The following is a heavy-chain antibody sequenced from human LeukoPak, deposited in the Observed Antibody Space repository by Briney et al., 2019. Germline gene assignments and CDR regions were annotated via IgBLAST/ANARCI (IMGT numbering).Heavy chain of an antibody. V-gene: IGHV3-53*01. Sequence: GGSLRLSCVVSGSTVNRNYMKGVRQAPGKGVEWVSTIYSGYGATYYAGSVQGRFTISRDNSKNTLFLQMNSLSVEDTAIYYCARAPHIPRGTGYYYSYMDAWGKGTTVVVSS. CDR2: IYSGYGAT. J-gene: IGHJ6*03. D-gene: IGHD1-1*01. CDR1: GSTVNRNY. CDR3: ARAPHIPRGTGYYYSYMDA.